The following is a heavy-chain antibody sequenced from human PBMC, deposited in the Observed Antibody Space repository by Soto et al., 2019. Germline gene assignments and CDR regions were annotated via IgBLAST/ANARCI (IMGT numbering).Heavy chain of an antibody. Sequence: QVQLVQSGAEVKKPGSSVKVSCKASGGTFSSYAISWVRQAPGQGLEWMGGIIPIFGTANYAQKFQGRVTIPADEATSTAYMELRSLRSEDTAVYYCARGGTYYYDSSGRAGFQHWGQGTLVTVSS. D-gene: IGHD3-22*01. V-gene: IGHV1-69*01. CDR2: IIPIFGTA. J-gene: IGHJ1*01. CDR3: ARGGTYYYDSSGRAGFQH. CDR1: GGTFSSYA.